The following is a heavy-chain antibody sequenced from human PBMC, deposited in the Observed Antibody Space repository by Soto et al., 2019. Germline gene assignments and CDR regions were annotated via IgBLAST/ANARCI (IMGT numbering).Heavy chain of an antibody. CDR1: GFTFSSYW. CDR3: ARNYGDYAGDAFDI. Sequence: VQLVESGGGLVQPGGSLRLSCAASGFTFSSYWMTWVRQAPGKGLEWVANIKQDGSEKYFVDSVKGRFTISRDNAKNSLYLQMNSLRAEDTAVYYCARNYGDYAGDAFDIWGQGTMVTVSS. CDR2: IKQDGSEK. V-gene: IGHV3-7*01. D-gene: IGHD4-17*01. J-gene: IGHJ3*02.